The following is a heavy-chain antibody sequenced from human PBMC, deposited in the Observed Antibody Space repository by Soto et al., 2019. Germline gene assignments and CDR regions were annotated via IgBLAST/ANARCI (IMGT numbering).Heavy chain of an antibody. CDR3: AREAAGILNWFDP. D-gene: IGHD6-25*01. V-gene: IGHV4-31*03. CDR2: IYYSGST. J-gene: IGHJ5*02. Sequence: QVQLQESGPGLVKPSQTLSLTCTVSGGSISSGGYYWSWIRQHPGKGLEWIGYIYYSGSTYYNPSFKSRVTISVDTSKNQFSLKLSSVTAGDTAVYYCAREAAGILNWFDPWGQGTLVTVSS. CDR1: GGSISSGGYY.